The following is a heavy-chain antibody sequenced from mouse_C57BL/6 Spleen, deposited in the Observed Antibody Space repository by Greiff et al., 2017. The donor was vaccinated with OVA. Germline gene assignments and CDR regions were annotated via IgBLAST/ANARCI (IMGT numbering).Heavy chain of an antibody. Sequence: EVQGVESGAELVRPGASVKLSCTASGFNIKDDYMHWVKQRPEQGLEWIGWIDPENGDTEYASKFQGKATITADTSSNTAYLQLSSLTSEDTAVYYCTTAYDSRYWYFDVWGTGTTVTVSS. D-gene: IGHD2-4*01. CDR3: TTAYDSRYWYFDV. V-gene: IGHV14-4*01. J-gene: IGHJ1*03. CDR1: GFNIKDDY. CDR2: IDPENGDT.